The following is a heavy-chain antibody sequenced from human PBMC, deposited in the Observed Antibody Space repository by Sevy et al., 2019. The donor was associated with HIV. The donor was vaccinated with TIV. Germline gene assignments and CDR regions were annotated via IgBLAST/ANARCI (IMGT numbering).Heavy chain of an antibody. CDR3: AKSAPSSGWSPGLDY. D-gene: IGHD6-19*01. CDR1: GFTFSSYG. V-gene: IGHV3-30*18. Sequence: GGSLRLSCAASGFTFSSYGMHWVRQAPGKGLEWVAVISYDGSNKYYADSVKGRFTISRDNSKNTLYLQMNSLGAEDTAVYYCAKSAPSSGWSPGLDYWGQGTLVTVSS. CDR2: ISYDGSNK. J-gene: IGHJ4*02.